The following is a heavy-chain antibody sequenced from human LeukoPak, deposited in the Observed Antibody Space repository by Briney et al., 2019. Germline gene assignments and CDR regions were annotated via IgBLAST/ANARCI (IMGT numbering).Heavy chain of an antibody. CDR2: IYHSGST. CDR1: GYSISSGYY. Sequence: PSETLSLTCTVSGYSISSGYYWGWIRQPPGKGLEWIGSIYHSGSTYYNPSLKSRVTISVDTSKNQFSLKLSSVTAADTAVYYCARHEPMVRGVVTGGFDYWGQGTLVTVSS. D-gene: IGHD3-10*01. J-gene: IGHJ4*02. V-gene: IGHV4-38-2*02. CDR3: ARHEPMVRGVVTGGFDY.